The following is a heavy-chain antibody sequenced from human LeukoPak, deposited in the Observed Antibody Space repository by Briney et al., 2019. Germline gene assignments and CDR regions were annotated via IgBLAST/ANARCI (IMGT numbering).Heavy chain of an antibody. CDR2: ISYDGSNK. D-gene: IGHD2-8*01. Sequence: GASLRLSCAASGFTFSSYAMHWGRQAPGKGLEWVAVISYDGSNKYYADSVKGRFTISRDNSKNTLYLQMNSLRAEDTAVYYCAREGCTNGLCYTNHYYYYMDVWGKGTTVTVSS. CDR3: AREGCTNGLCYTNHYYYYMDV. J-gene: IGHJ6*03. V-gene: IGHV3-30*04. CDR1: GFTFSSYA.